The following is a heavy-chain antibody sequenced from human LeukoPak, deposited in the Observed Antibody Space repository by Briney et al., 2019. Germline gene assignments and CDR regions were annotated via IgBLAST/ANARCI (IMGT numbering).Heavy chain of an antibody. Sequence: ASVNVSCKASGYTFTSYGISWVRQAPGQGLEWMGWISAYNGNTNYAQKLQGRVTMTTDTSTSTAYMELRSLRSDDTAVYYCARDSPLWFGELSRGDAFDIWGQGTMVTVSS. D-gene: IGHD3-10*01. V-gene: IGHV1-18*01. CDR2: ISAYNGNT. J-gene: IGHJ3*02. CDR3: ARDSPLWFGELSRGDAFDI. CDR1: GYTFTSYG.